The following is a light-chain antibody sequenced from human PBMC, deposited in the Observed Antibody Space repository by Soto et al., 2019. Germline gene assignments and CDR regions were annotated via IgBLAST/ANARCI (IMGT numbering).Light chain of an antibody. V-gene: IGKV3-20*01. J-gene: IGKJ1*01. CDR1: QSVSISY. Sequence: EIVLTQSPDTLSLSPGERATLSCRASQSVSISYLAWYQQKPAQAPRLLIYGTSSRATGIPDRFSGSGSGTDFTLTISRLEPEDFAVYYCQQYGSSPRTFGQGTKVEIK. CDR2: GTS. CDR3: QQYGSSPRT.